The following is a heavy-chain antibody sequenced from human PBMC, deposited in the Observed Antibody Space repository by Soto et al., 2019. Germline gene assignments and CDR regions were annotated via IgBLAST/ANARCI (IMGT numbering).Heavy chain of an antibody. CDR3: ARMLGYCSGGSCYSVAFDI. CDR1: GYTFTSYG. V-gene: IGHV1-18*01. D-gene: IGHD2-15*01. CDR2: ISAYNGNT. J-gene: IGHJ3*02. Sequence: GASVKVSCKASGYTFTSYGISWVRQAPGQGLEWMGWISAYNGNTNYAQKLQGRVTMTTDTSTSTAYMELRSLRSDDTAVYYCARMLGYCSGGSCYSVAFDIWGQGTMVTDSS.